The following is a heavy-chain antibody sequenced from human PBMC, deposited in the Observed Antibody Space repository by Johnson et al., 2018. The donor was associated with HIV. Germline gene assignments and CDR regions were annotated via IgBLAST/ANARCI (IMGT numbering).Heavy chain of an antibody. J-gene: IGHJ3*02. CDR2: IFSGGTT. D-gene: IGHD5-18*01. CDR3: AKEGDSSGPIDAFDI. CDR1: GFTVSSNY. V-gene: IGHV3-66*01. Sequence: VQLVESGGGLVQPGGSLRLSCAASGFTVSSNYMSWVRQAPGKGLEWVSVIFSGGTTYYADSVKGRFTISRDNSKNTLYLQMNSLRADDTAVYYCAKEGDSSGPIDAFDIWGQGTLVTVSS.